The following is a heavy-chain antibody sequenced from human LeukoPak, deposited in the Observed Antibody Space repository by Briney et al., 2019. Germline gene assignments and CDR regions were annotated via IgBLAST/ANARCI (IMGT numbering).Heavy chain of an antibody. Sequence: ASVKVSCKVSGYTLTELSMHWVRQAPGKGLEWMGGFDPEDGETIYAQKFQGRVTMTEDTFTDTAYMELSSLRSEYTAVYNCATVYDYGSGTEMNYFDYWGQGTLVTVSS. V-gene: IGHV1-24*01. CDR3: ATVYDYGSGTEMNYFDY. CDR2: FDPEDGET. J-gene: IGHJ4*02. CDR1: GYTLTELS. D-gene: IGHD3-10*01.